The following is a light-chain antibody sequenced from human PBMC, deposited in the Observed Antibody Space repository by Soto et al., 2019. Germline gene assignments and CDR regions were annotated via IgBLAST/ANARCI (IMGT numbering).Light chain of an antibody. V-gene: IGKV3-20*01. J-gene: IGKJ1*01. CDR3: KQSYSTPST. CDR1: QSVSSSY. Sequence: EIVLTQSPGTLSLSPGERATLSCRASQSVSSSYLAWYQQKPGQAPRLLIYGASSRATGIPDRFTGSGSGTDFTLTISSLKTEDFATYYCKQSYSTPSTVGQGTKVDIK. CDR2: GAS.